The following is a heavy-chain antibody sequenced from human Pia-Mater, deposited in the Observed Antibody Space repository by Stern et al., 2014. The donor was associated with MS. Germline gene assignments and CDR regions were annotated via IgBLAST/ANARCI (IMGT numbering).Heavy chain of an antibody. CDR1: GFSLSSDDVG. J-gene: IGHJ4*02. V-gene: IGHV2-5*02. CDR3: AHTLYSRSSFGY. Sequence: QVPLKESGPTLVKPTQTLTLTCTFSGFSLSSDDVGVGWIRQAPGKDLEWLAVNYWDDDKRYSPSLKSRLTITKDTSKTQVVLIMTNMDPMDTATYFCAHTLYSRSSFGYWGQGTLVTVSS. CDR2: NYWDDDK. D-gene: IGHD6-6*01.